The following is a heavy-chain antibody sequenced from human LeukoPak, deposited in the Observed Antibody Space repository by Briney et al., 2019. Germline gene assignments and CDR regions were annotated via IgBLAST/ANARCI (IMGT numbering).Heavy chain of an antibody. V-gene: IGHV3-15*01. Sequence: SGGSLRLSCAASGFTFSNAWMSWVRQAPGKGLEWVGRIKSKTDDGTTDYAAPVKGRFTISRDDSKNMLYLQMNSLKTEDTAVYYCITGSSSCYGCFDYWGQGTLVTVSS. J-gene: IGHJ4*02. CDR2: IKSKTDDGTT. D-gene: IGHD2-2*01. CDR3: ITGSSSCYGCFDY. CDR1: GFTFSNAW.